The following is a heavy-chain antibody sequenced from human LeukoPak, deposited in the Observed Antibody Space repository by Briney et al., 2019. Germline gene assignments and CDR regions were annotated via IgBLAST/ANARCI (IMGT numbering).Heavy chain of an antibody. Sequence: ASVKVSCKASGYIFTAYYLHWVRQAPGQKPEWMGWIKANSGDTNYARKFQGRVTMTRDTSISTVYMELSGLTADDTAVYYCTSVGDDYPYWGQGTLVTVSS. CDR2: IKANSGDT. J-gene: IGHJ4*02. CDR3: TSVGDDYPY. CDR1: GYIFTAYY. D-gene: IGHD5-24*01. V-gene: IGHV1-2*02.